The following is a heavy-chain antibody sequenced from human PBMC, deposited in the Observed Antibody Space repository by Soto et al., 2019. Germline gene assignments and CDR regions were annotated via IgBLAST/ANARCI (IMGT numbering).Heavy chain of an antibody. J-gene: IGHJ6*02. CDR2: IWYDGSNK. V-gene: IGHV3-33*01. CDR3: ARDESLAWSYGMDL. Sequence: QVQLVESGGGVVQPGRSLRLSCAASGFTFSSYGMHWVRQAPGKGLEWVAVIWYDGSNKYYADSVKGRFTISRDNSKNTLYLQMNSLRAEDTAVYYCARDESLAWSYGMDLWGQGTTVTVSS. CDR1: GFTFSSYG. D-gene: IGHD1-1*01.